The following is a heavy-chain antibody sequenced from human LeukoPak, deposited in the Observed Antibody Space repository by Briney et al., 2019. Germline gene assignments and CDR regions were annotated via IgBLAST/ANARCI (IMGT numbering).Heavy chain of an antibody. D-gene: IGHD1-1*01. Sequence: GGSLRLSCAASGFTFSSYGMHWVRQAPGKGLEWVAFIRYDGSNKYYADSVKGRFTISRDDSENTLYLQINSLRVEDTAVYYCAKDTPTTGYHLDSWGQGTLVTVSS. CDR3: AKDTPTTGYHLDS. V-gene: IGHV3-30*02. CDR1: GFTFSSYG. J-gene: IGHJ4*02. CDR2: IRYDGSNK.